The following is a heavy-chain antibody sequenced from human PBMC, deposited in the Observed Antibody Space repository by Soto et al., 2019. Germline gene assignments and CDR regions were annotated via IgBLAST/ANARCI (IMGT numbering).Heavy chain of an antibody. CDR1: GYTFTSYA. D-gene: IGHD1-26*01. CDR3: AHSPIVGATTFDY. Sequence: ASVKVSCKASGYTFTSYAMHWVRQAPGQRLEWMGWINAGNGNTKYSQKFQGRVTITRDTSASTAYMELSSLRSEDTAVYYCAHSPIVGATTFDYWGQGTLVTAPQ. J-gene: IGHJ4*02. CDR2: INAGNGNT. V-gene: IGHV1-3*01.